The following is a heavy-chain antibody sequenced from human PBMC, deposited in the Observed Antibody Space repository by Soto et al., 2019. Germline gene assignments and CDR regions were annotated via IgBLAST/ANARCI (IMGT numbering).Heavy chain of an antibody. V-gene: IGHV3-23*01. CDR2: ISSSGRRT. CDR3: ARAIYSSGWYRNDYFDY. J-gene: IGHJ4*02. Sequence: GGSLRLSCGGSGFTFANFGMGWVRQAPGKGLYWVSGISSSGRRTYYADSVKGRFTISRDNSKSTLYLQMDSLRADDTAVYYCARAIYSSGWYRNDYFDYWGQGTLVTVSS. D-gene: IGHD6-19*01. CDR1: GFTFANFG.